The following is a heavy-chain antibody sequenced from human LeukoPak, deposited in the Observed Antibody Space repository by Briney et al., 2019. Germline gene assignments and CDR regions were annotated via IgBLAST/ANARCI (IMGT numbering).Heavy chain of an antibody. CDR2: ISSSSSYI. CDR1: GFTFSSYG. D-gene: IGHD3-3*01. V-gene: IGHV3-21*01. J-gene: IGHJ6*03. CDR3: ARGFHFWSGYSVGARYYYYMDV. Sequence: GGSLRLSCAASGFTFSSYGMNWVRQAPGKGLEWVSSISSSSSYIYYADSVKGRFTISRDNAKNSLYLQMNSLRAEDTAVYYCARGFHFWSGYSVGARYYYYMDVWGKGTTVTVSS.